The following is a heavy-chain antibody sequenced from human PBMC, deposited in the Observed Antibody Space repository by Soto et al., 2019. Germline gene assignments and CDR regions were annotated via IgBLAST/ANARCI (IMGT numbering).Heavy chain of an antibody. CDR3: AREVVSSPPEGYNCFDP. Sequence: KTSETLSLTCTVSGGSISSGGYYWSWIRQHPGKGLEWIGYIYYSGSTYYNPSLKSRVTISVDTSKNQFSLKLSSVTAADTAVYYCAREVVSSPPEGYNCFDPWGQGTLVPVSS. CDR1: GGSISSGGYY. V-gene: IGHV4-31*03. D-gene: IGHD6-6*01. J-gene: IGHJ5*02. CDR2: IYYSGST.